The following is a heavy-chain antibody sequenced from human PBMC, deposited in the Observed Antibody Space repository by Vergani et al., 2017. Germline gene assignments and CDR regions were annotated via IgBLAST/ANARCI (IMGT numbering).Heavy chain of an antibody. J-gene: IGHJ1*01. D-gene: IGHD2-15*01. CDR2: INPSGGST. Sequence: QVQLVQSGAEVKKPGASVKVSCKASGYTFTSYYMHWVRQAPGQGLEWMGIINPSGGSTSYAQKFQGRVTMTRDTSTSTVYMELSSLRSEDTAVYYCARDVLVVVVAATPWGYFQHWGQGTLVIVSS. V-gene: IGHV1-46*03. CDR3: ARDVLVVVVAATPWGYFQH. CDR1: GYTFTSYY.